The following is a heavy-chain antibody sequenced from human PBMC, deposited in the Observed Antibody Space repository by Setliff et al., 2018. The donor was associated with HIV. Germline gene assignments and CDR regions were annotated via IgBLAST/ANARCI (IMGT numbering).Heavy chain of an antibody. CDR1: DYSISSAYY. V-gene: IGHV4-38-2*01. CDR3: AKLTPFDY. CDR2: IYQSGNT. D-gene: IGHD7-27*01. Sequence: PSETLSLTCGVSDYSISSAYYWAWIRQPPGKGLEWIGSIYQSGNTYYNPSLKSRVTISVDTSKNQFSLKLSSVTAADTAVYYCAKLTPFDYWGQGTLVTVSS. J-gene: IGHJ4*02.